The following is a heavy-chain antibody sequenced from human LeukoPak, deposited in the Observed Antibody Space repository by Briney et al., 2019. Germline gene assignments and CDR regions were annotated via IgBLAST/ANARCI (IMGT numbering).Heavy chain of an antibody. CDR3: ARDLGYCTSTSCRYFDF. CDR1: GGSISSGGYY. D-gene: IGHD2-2*01. V-gene: IGHV4-31*03. Sequence: PSETLSLTCTVSGGSISSGGYYWSWIRQNPGRGLEWIGYISYSGSTYYNPSLKSRVTISVDTSRNQFSLKLSSVTAADTAVYYCARDLGYCTSTSCRYFDFWGQGTLVTVSS. CDR2: ISYSGST. J-gene: IGHJ4*02.